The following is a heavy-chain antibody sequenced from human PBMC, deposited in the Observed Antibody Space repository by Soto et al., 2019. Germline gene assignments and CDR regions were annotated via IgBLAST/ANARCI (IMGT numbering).Heavy chain of an antibody. V-gene: IGHV4-39*01. CDR1: GGSITRSFY. D-gene: IGHD6-13*01. CDR3: RSSSRYSTDV. J-gene: IGHJ6*02. CDR2: IYGTGNT. Sequence: QLQLQESGPGLVKPSETLSLSCTVSGGSITRSFYWGWIRQPPGKGLEWIRSIYGTGNTYYNPSLKGRVTISADTSKNQFSLNLISVTAADTAVYYCRSSSRYSTDVWGQGATVTVSS.